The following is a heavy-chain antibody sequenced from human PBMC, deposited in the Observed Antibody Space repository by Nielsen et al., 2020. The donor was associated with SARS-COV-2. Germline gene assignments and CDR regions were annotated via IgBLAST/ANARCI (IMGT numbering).Heavy chain of an antibody. CDR1: GGSISGGGFY. D-gene: IGHD4/OR15-4a*01. CDR3: ARGKMTIPSDS. V-gene: IGHV4-31*03. Sequence: SETLSLTCTVSGGSISGGGFYWTWIRQHPERGLEWMGYIYYTGNAYYNPSLESRILMSVDTSKNRFSLNLTSVTAADTALYYCARGKMTIPSDSWGQGIQVTVSS. J-gene: IGHJ4*02. CDR2: IYYTGNA.